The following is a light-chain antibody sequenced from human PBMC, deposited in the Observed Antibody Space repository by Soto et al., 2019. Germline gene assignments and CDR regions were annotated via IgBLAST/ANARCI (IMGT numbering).Light chain of an antibody. CDR2: DAS. Sequence: DIQMTQSPSALSASIGDRVTITCRASQSITTWLAWYQHKPGKAPKLLIYDASSLESGVPSRFSGSGSGTEFTLTISRLQHDDFATYYCQQYNSYSADTFGQGTKLEIK. CDR1: QSITTW. CDR3: QQYNSYSADT. V-gene: IGKV1-5*01. J-gene: IGKJ2*01.